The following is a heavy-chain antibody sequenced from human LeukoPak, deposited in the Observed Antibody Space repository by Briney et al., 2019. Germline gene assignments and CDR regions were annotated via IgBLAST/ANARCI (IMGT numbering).Heavy chain of an antibody. J-gene: IGHJ4*02. CDR3: ARDLDYGGRGLDS. V-gene: IGHV3-7*01. CDR2: IKQDGSEK. D-gene: IGHD4-23*01. CDR1: GFTFRSHW. Sequence: GGSLRLSCAASGFTFRSHWMSWVRQAPGKGLEGVATIKQDGSEKYYMDSVKGRFTISRDNVKNSLYLQMNSLRAEDTAVYYCARDLDYGGRGLDSWGQGTLVIVSS.